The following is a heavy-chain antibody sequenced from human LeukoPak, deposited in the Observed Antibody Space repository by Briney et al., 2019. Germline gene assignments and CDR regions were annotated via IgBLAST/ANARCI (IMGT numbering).Heavy chain of an antibody. CDR2: ISSSGSTI. V-gene: IGHV3-11*01. J-gene: IGHJ6*03. CDR1: GFTFSEYY. Sequence: GGSLRLSCAASGFTFSEYYMSWIRQAPGKGLEWVSYISSSGSTIYYADSVKGRFTISRDNAKNSLYLQMNSLRAEDTAVYYCARVDYYGSGRLYYYYYMDVWGQGTLVTVSS. CDR3: ARVDYYGSGRLYYYYYMDV. D-gene: IGHD3-10*01.